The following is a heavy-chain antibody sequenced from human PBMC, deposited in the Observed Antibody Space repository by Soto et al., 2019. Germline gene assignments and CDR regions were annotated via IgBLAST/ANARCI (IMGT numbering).Heavy chain of an antibody. CDR1: GFTFSGYW. CDR3: VRGSLVSSSCYFDS. J-gene: IGHJ4*02. CDR2: IDGDGSST. V-gene: IGHV3-74*01. D-gene: IGHD6-13*01. Sequence: EVQLVESGGYLVEPAGSLRLSCAASGFTFSGYWMHWVRQAPGKGLEWVSRIDGDGSSTSYADYVKGRFTISRDNAKDTLYLQLNSLRVEDTAVYYCVRGSLVSSSCYFDSWGQGTLVTVSS.